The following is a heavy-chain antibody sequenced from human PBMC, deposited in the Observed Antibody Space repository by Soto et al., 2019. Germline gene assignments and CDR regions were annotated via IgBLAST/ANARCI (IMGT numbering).Heavy chain of an antibody. Sequence: TSETLSLTCGVSGESFSGYYWSWIRQPPGKGLEWIGQIFHGGGTNYSPSLKSRVTISVDTSKNQFSLELSSVTAADTAVYYCARPHYDSNTFYSFFDYWGQGTLVTVSS. J-gene: IGHJ4*02. V-gene: IGHV4-34*12. CDR1: GESFSGYY. CDR2: IFHGGGT. D-gene: IGHD3-22*01. CDR3: ARPHYDSNTFYSFFDY.